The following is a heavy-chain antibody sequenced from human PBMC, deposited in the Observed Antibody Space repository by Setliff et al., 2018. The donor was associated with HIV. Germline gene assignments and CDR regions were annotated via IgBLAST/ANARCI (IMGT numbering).Heavy chain of an antibody. V-gene: IGHV3-21*04. CDR2: ISTSGNYI. D-gene: IGHD2-8*01. CDR1: GFRFHTYS. J-gene: IGHJ5*01. Sequence: PGGSLRLSCAASGFRFHTYSMNWVRQAPGRGLEWVSYISTSGNYIHYADSVKGRFTISRDNPKNSLYLQMNSLRAEDTAVYYCARPLLRTNTVYGILGNWFDSWGRGTLVTVSS. CDR3: ARPLLRTNTVYGILGNWFDS.